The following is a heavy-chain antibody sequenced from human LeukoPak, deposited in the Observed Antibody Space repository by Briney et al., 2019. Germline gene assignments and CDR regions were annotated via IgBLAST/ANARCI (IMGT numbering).Heavy chain of an antibody. CDR3: ARSALDY. Sequence: GGSLRLSRAASGFTFSSYWMHWVRQAPGKGLVWVSLINSDGSTTSYADSVKGRFTISRDNAKNTLYLQMNSLRVEDTAVYYCARSALDYWGQGTLVTVSS. D-gene: IGHD3-3*02. J-gene: IGHJ4*02. CDR2: INSDGSTT. CDR1: GFTFSSYW. V-gene: IGHV3-74*01.